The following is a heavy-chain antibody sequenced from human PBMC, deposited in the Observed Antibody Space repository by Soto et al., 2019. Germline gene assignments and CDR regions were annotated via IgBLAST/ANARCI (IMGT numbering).Heavy chain of an antibody. Sequence: QVQLQESGPGLVKPSQTLSLTCTVSGGSISSGGYYWSWIRQHPVKGLEWIGYIYYSGSTYYNPSLKSRVTISVDTSRNQFSLKLSSVTAADTAFYFCAREAYSGSYSFDYWGQGTLVTVSS. V-gene: IGHV4-31*03. CDR2: IYYSGST. CDR3: AREAYSGSYSFDY. D-gene: IGHD1-26*01. J-gene: IGHJ4*02. CDR1: GGSISSGGYY.